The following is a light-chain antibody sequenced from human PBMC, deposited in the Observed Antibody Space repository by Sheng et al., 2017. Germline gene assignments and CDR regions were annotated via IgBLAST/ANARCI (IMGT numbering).Light chain of an antibody. CDR1: QSISSIY. CDR3: QHHGNSPLFS. Sequence: EIVLTQSPATLSLSPGESATLSCRASQSISSIYLAWYQHKPGRAPRLLIYGSSSRATGIPDRFSGSGSGTDFTLTINRLEPEDFGVYYCQHHGNSPLFSFGPGTRVDIK. CDR2: GSS. V-gene: IGKV3-20*01. J-gene: IGKJ3*01.